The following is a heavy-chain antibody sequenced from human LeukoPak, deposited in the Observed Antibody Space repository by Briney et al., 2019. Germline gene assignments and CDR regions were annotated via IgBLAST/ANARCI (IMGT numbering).Heavy chain of an antibody. D-gene: IGHD3-10*01. CDR1: GFTFSTSW. V-gene: IGHV3-74*01. CDR2: IKSDGSST. Sequence: GGSLRLSCAASGFTFSTSWMYWVRQAPRKGLGWGSRIKSDGSSTNYADSVKGRLTISRDNAKNTLYLKMNTLRAEDTAMYYCVRDGGRLNFGNGASFDYWGQGTLVTVSS. J-gene: IGHJ4*02. CDR3: VRDGGRLNFGNGASFDY.